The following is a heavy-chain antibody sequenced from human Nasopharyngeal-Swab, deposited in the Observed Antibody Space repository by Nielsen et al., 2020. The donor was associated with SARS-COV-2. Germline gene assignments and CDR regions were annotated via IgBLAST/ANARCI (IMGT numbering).Heavy chain of an antibody. CDR1: GFTFSSYA. J-gene: IGHJ6*02. D-gene: IGHD2-2*01. CDR2: ISGSGGST. V-gene: IGHV3-23*01. Sequence: GESLKISCAASGFTFSSYAMSWVRQAPGKGLEWVSAISGSGGSTYYADSVKDRFTISRDNSKNTLYLQMNSLRAEDTAVYYCAKDLNSEGYCSSTSCYVLDYYGMDVWGQGTTVTVSS. CDR3: AKDLNSEGYCSSTSCYVLDYYGMDV.